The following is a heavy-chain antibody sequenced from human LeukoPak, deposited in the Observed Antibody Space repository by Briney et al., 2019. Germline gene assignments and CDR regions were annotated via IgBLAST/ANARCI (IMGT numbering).Heavy chain of an antibody. CDR2: INPSGGST. D-gene: IGHD3-3*01. CDR3: ARGRAYYDFWSGPRPFDY. J-gene: IGHJ4*02. Sequence: ASVKVSCKASGYTFTSYYMHWVRQAPGQGLEWMGIINPSGGSTSYAQKFQGRVTMTRDTSTSTVYMELSSLRSEDTAVYYCARGRAYYDFWSGPRPFDYWGQGTLVTVSS. V-gene: IGHV1-46*01. CDR1: GYTFTSYY.